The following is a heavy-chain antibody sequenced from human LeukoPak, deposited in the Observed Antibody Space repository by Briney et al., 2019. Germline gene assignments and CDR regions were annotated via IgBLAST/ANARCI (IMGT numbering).Heavy chain of an antibody. Sequence: GGSLRLSCAASGFTASSIYMAWVRQAPGKGLEWVSTIYNDGTTYYADSVKGRFTISRDNAKNSLYLQMNSLRDEDTAVYYCASGGQTRYCDFWSGYYFDYWGQGTLVTVSS. CDR3: ASGGQTRYCDFWSGYYFDY. V-gene: IGHV3-53*01. D-gene: IGHD3-3*01. J-gene: IGHJ4*02. CDR1: GFTASSIY. CDR2: IYNDGTT.